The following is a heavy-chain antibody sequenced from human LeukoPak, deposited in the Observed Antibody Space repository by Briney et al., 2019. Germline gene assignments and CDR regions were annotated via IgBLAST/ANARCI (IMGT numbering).Heavy chain of an antibody. D-gene: IGHD6-13*01. CDR1: GYTFTGDY. V-gene: IGHV1-2*02. CDR2: INPNSGGT. CDR3: ATDLFSSSWYVIVYYYGMDV. Sequence: ASVKVSCKASGYTFTGDYMHWVRQAPGQGLEWMGWINPNSGGTNYAQKFQGRVTMTRDTSISTAYMELSRLRSDDTAVYYCATDLFSSSWYVIVYYYGMDVWGQGTTVTVSS. J-gene: IGHJ6*02.